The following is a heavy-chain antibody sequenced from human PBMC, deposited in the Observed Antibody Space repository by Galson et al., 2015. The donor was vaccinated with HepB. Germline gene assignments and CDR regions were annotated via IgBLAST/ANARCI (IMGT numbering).Heavy chain of an antibody. CDR3: ARSYCSGGSCYSGGMDV. V-gene: IGHV3-30-3*01. J-gene: IGHJ6*02. CDR2: ISYDGSNK. CDR1: GFTFNSYA. Sequence: SLRLSCAASGFTFNSYAMSWVRQAPGKGLEWVAVISYDGSNKYYADSVKGRFTISRDNSKNTLYLQMNSLRAEDTAVYYCARSYCSGGSCYSGGMDVWGQGTTVTVSS. D-gene: IGHD2-15*01.